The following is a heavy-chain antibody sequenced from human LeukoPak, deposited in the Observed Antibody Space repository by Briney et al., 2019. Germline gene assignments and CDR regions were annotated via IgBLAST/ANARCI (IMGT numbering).Heavy chain of an antibody. J-gene: IGHJ4*02. CDR1: GYTFTSYY. D-gene: IGHD6-19*01. CDR2: INPNSGGT. V-gene: IGHV1-2*02. CDR3: ARTQDQWLVLNFDY. Sequence: ASVKVSCKASGYTFTSYYMHWVRQAPGQGLEWMGWINPNSGGTNYAQKFQGRVTMTRDTSISTAYMELSRLRSDDTAVYYCARTQDQWLVLNFDYWGQGTLVTVSS.